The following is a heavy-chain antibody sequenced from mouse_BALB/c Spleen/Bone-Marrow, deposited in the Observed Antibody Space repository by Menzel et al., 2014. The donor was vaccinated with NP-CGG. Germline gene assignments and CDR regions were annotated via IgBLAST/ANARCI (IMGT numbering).Heavy chain of an antibody. D-gene: IGHD2-14*01. Sequence: QVQLKQSGTGLVAPSQRLSIPCPVSGFSLTSYGVSWVRQPPGKLEWLGVIWGDGSINYHSALISRLSISKDNSKSQVFLKLNSLQTDDTATYYCAKQDYYRYDYAMDYWGQGTSVAVSS. J-gene: IGHJ4*01. CDR3: AKQDYYRYDYAMDY. V-gene: IGHV2-3*01. CDR1: GFSLTSYG. CDR2: IWGDGSI.